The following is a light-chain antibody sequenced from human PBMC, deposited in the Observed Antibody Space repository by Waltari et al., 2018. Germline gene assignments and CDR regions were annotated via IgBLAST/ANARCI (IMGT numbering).Light chain of an antibody. CDR2: DVT. V-gene: IGLV2-14*03. J-gene: IGLJ1*01. CDR3: CSFAANASYV. Sequence: QSALTQPASVSGSPGQSIIISCTGASNEVASSNYVSWYQQHPGMAPKLILYDVTNRPAVVFRSFSGSKSANTASLTISGLQVEDEADYYCCSFAANASYVFGSGTRVSVL. CDR1: SNEVASSNY.